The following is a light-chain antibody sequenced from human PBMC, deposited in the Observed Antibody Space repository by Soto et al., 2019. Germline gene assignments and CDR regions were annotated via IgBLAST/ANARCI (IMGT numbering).Light chain of an antibody. CDR1: QSLVYSDGTTY. CDR3: LQGTHRPNT. CDR2: KVS. J-gene: IGKJ2*01. V-gene: IGKV2-30*01. Sequence: DVVMTQSPLSLPVTLGQPASISCSSSQSLVYSDGTTYLSWFQQRPGQSPRRLIYKVSSRDSGVPDRFSGSESVTDFTLKISRVEAEDVGVYYCLQGTHRPNTFGQGTKLEIK.